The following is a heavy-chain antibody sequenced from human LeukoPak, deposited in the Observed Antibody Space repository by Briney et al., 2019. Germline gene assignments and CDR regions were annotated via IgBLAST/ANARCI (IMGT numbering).Heavy chain of an antibody. D-gene: IGHD6-19*01. CDR1: GYTFTGYY. Sequence: ASVKVSCKASGYTFTGYYMHWVRQAPGQGLELMGWINPNSGGTNYAQKFQGRVTMTRDTSISTAYMELSRLRSDDTAVYYCARDAVAGTLGNWFDPWGQGTLVTVSS. J-gene: IGHJ5*02. CDR2: INPNSGGT. CDR3: ARDAVAGTLGNWFDP. V-gene: IGHV1-2*02.